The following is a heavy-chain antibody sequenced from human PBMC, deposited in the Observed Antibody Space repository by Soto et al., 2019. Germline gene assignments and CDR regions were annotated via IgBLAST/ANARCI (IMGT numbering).Heavy chain of an antibody. J-gene: IGHJ3*02. CDR1: GYTLTELC. CDR2: FDPEDGET. Sequence: ASVKVSCKVSGYTLTELCMHWVRQAPGKGLEWMGGFDPEDGETIYAQKFQGRVTMTEDTSTDTAYMELSSLRSEDTAVYYCATILTGAPIGAFDIWGQGTMVTVSS. V-gene: IGHV1-24*01. CDR3: ATILTGAPIGAFDI. D-gene: IGHD7-27*01.